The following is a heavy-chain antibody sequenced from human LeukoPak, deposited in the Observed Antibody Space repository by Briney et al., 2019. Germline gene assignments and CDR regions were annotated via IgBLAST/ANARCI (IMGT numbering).Heavy chain of an antibody. CDR3: AKDKHDGGSYFLFDY. V-gene: IGHV3-21*04. D-gene: IGHD1-26*01. CDR2: TSSSSAYT. Sequence: PGGSLRLSCAASGFTFSSFSMIWVRQAPGKGLEWVSSTSSSSAYTFYAESGKGRFTISRDNAKNSLYLQMNSLRAEDTALYYCAKDKHDGGSYFLFDYWGQGTLVTVSS. CDR1: GFTFSSFS. J-gene: IGHJ4*02.